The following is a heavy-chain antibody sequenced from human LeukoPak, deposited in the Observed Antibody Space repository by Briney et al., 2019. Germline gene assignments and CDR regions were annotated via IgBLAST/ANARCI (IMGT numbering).Heavy chain of an antibody. V-gene: IGHV3-30*18. CDR2: ISYDGSNK. J-gene: IGHJ4*02. D-gene: IGHD3-22*01. CDR3: AKDSRSLYYYDSSGYYFDY. Sequence: GGSLRLSCAASGFTFSSYAMSWVRQAPGKGLEWVAVISYDGSNKYYADPVKGRFTISRDNSKNTLYLQMNSLRAEDTAVYYCAKDSRSLYYYDSSGYYFDYWGQGTLVTVSS. CDR1: GFTFSSYA.